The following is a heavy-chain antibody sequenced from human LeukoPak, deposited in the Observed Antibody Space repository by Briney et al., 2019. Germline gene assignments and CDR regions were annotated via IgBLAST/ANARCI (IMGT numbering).Heavy chain of an antibody. V-gene: IGHV3-48*03. Sequence: GGSLRLSCAASVFTFRSYEMTWVRQDPGGGLEWRSYISPSGSTISYADSVKGRFTISRDSAKNSLYLQMDSLRAEDTAVYYCARLSYFGATVYGMDVWGQGTTVTVSS. CDR2: ISPSGSTI. D-gene: IGHD3-10*01. CDR1: VFTFRSYE. CDR3: ARLSYFGATVYGMDV. J-gene: IGHJ6*02.